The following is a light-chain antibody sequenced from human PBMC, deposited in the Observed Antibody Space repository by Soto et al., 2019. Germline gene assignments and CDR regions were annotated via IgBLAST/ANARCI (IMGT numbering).Light chain of an antibody. CDR2: GAS. CDR1: QDIRNY. Sequence: AIQMTQSPSSLSVSVGDRVTITCRASQDIRNYLGWYQQKPGKAPKLLIYGASSLQSGVPSRFSGSGSGTDFTLTIDSLQPEDFATYYCLHDYNYPRTFGQGTKVEIK. J-gene: IGKJ1*01. CDR3: LHDYNYPRT. V-gene: IGKV1-6*01.